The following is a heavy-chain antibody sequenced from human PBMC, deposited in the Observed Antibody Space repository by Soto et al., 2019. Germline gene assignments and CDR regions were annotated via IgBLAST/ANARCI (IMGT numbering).Heavy chain of an antibody. V-gene: IGHV3-33*01. D-gene: IGHD2-15*01. Sequence: GGSLRLSCAASGFTFSSYGMHWVRQAPGKGLEWVAVIWYDGSNKYYADSVKGRFTISRDNSKNTLYLQMNSLRAEDTAVYYCAREVIRGYCSGGSCYSYAFDIWGQGTMVTVSS. J-gene: IGHJ3*02. CDR1: GFTFSSYG. CDR3: AREVIRGYCSGGSCYSYAFDI. CDR2: IWYDGSNK.